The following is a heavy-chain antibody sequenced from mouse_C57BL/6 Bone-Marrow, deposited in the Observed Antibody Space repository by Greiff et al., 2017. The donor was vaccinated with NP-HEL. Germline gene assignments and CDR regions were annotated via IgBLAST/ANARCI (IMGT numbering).Heavy chain of an antibody. CDR2: ISYDGSN. D-gene: IGHD2-3*01. CDR1: GYSITSGYY. Sequence: EVQRVESGPGLVKPSQSLSLTCSVTGYSITSGYYWNWIRQFPGNKLEWMGYISYDGSNNYNPSLKNRISITRDTSKNQFFLKLNSVTTEDTATYYCARDDGYWDYAMDYWGQGTSVTVSS. V-gene: IGHV3-6*01. CDR3: ARDDGYWDYAMDY. J-gene: IGHJ4*01.